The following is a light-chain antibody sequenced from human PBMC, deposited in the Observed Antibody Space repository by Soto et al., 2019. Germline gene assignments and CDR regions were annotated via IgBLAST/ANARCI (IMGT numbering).Light chain of an antibody. J-gene: IGKJ3*01. CDR1: QSVSSNY. Sequence: ESVLTQSPGTLSLSPGERATLSCRASQSVSSNYLAWYQQKPGQAPRLLIFGASSRATGISDRFSGSGSGTDFPLTISRLEPEDSAVYYCQQYGTSRVTFGPGTKVDIK. CDR2: GAS. V-gene: IGKV3-20*01. CDR3: QQYGTSRVT.